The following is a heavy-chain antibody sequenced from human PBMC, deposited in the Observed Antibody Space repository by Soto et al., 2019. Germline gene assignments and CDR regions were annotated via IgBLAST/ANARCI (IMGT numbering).Heavy chain of an antibody. CDR2: IIPILGIA. V-gene: IGHV1-69*02. D-gene: IGHD2-2*01. J-gene: IGHJ4*02. CDR1: GSTFSSYT. CDR3: ASETSDHAADY. Sequence: SVKVSCKASGSTFSSYTISWVRQAPGQGLEWMGRIIPILGIANYAQKFQGRVTITADKSTSTAYMELSSLRSEDTAVYYCASETSDHAADYCGQGTLVTVSS.